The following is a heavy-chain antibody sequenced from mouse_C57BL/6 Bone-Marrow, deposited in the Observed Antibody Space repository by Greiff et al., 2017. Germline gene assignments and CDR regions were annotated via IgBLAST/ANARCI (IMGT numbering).Heavy chain of an antibody. V-gene: IGHV1-76*01. CDR3: ARRGGNYEAWFAY. J-gene: IGHJ3*01. Sequence: VQLQQSGAELVRPGASVKLSCKASGYTFTDYYINWVKQRPGQGLEWIARIYPGSGNTYYNEKFKGKATLTVEKSSSTAYMQLSSLTSEDSAVYFCARRGGNYEAWFAYWGQGTLVTVSA. D-gene: IGHD2-1*01. CDR2: IYPGSGNT. CDR1: GYTFTDYY.